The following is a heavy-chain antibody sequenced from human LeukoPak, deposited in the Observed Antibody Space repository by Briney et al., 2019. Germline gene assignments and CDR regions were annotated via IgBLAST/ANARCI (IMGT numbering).Heavy chain of an antibody. Sequence: GGSLRLSCAASGFTFSSYSMNWVRQAPGKGLEWVSSISSSSSYIYYADSVKSRFTISRDNAKNSLYLQMNSLRAEDTAVYYCARAPYGDYYFDYWGQGTLVTVSS. J-gene: IGHJ4*02. CDR1: GFTFSSYS. V-gene: IGHV3-21*01. D-gene: IGHD4-17*01. CDR3: ARAPYGDYYFDY. CDR2: ISSSSSYI.